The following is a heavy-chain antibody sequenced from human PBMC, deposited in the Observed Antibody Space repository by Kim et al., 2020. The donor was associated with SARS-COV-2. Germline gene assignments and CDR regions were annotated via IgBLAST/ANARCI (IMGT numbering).Heavy chain of an antibody. V-gene: IGHV3-30*01. Sequence: YADSVKGRFTISRDNSKNTLYLQMNSLRAEDTAVYYCARTISGYKDAFDIWGQGTMVTVSS. D-gene: IGHD3-22*01. J-gene: IGHJ3*02. CDR3: ARTISGYKDAFDI.